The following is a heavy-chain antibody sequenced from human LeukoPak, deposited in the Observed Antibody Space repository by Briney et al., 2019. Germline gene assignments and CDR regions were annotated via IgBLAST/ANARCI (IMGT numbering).Heavy chain of an antibody. CDR1: GFTFSSYS. V-gene: IGHV3-48*01. J-gene: IGHJ6*02. CDR3: ARSGITMVRGVIIGGDYYYYGMDV. CDR2: ISSSSSTI. Sequence: GGSLRLPCAASGFTFSSYSMNWVRQAPGKGLEWVSYISSSSSTIYYADSVKGRFTISRDNAKNSLYLQMNSLRAEDTAVYYCARSGITMVRGVIIGGDYYYYGMDVWGQGTTVTVSS. D-gene: IGHD3-10*01.